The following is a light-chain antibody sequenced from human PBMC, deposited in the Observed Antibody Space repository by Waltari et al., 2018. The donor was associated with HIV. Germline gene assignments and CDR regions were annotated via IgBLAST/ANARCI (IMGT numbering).Light chain of an antibody. Sequence: SYELTQTPSVSVSPGQTARISCSSGTIPKTYSSWYGQKPGQAPVLIIYKEIERPSGIPERISGSRSGTGVTLTISDVQAEDEGDYYCQSTDHDGTWVFGGGTKLTVL. CDR2: KEI. J-gene: IGLJ3*02. CDR3: QSTDHDGTWV. V-gene: IGLV3-25*03. CDR1: TIPKTY.